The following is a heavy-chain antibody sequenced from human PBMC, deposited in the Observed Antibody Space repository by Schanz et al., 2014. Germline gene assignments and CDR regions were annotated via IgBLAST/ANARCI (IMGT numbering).Heavy chain of an antibody. V-gene: IGHV3-23*01. D-gene: IGHD3-22*01. CDR1: GFTFNSYA. Sequence: EVQLLESGGGLVQPGESLRVSCAASGFTFNSYAMSWVRQAPGRGLEWVSGISGSGGTTHYADSVEGRFTISRVNSKNTLYLRMKGLRAEDTAVYYCAKGRRDYFDSSGSYWGTFDFWGQGTLXSVSS. CDR2: ISGSGGTT. CDR3: AKGRRDYFDSSGSYWGTFDF. J-gene: IGHJ4*02.